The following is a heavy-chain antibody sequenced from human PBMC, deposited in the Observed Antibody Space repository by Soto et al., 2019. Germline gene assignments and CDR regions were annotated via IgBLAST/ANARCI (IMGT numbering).Heavy chain of an antibody. V-gene: IGHV1-18*01. J-gene: IGHJ6*02. CDR2: ISAYNGNT. Sequence: AASVKVSCKASGYTFTSYGISRVRQAPGQGLEWMGWISAYNGNTNYAQKLQGRVTMTTDTSTSTAYMELRSLRSDDTAVYYCARDRIVVVPAAMGPGMDVWGQGTTVTVSS. CDR1: GYTFTSYG. D-gene: IGHD2-2*01. CDR3: ARDRIVVVPAAMGPGMDV.